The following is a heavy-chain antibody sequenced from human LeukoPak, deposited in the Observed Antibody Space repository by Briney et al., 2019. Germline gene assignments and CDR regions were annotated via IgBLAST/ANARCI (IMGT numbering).Heavy chain of an antibody. CDR2: IYYSGST. CDR1: GGSISSYY. Sequence: SETLSLTCTVSGGSISSYYWSWIRQPPGKGLEWIGYIYYSGSTNYNPSLKSRVTISVDTSKNQFSLKLSSVTAADTAVYYWARGAITMVRGVVDYWGQGTLVTFSS. V-gene: IGHV4-59*01. D-gene: IGHD3-10*01. CDR3: ARGAITMVRGVVDY. J-gene: IGHJ4*02.